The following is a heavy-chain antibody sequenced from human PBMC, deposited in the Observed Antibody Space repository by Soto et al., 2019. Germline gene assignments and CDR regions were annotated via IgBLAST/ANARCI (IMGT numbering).Heavy chain of an antibody. V-gene: IGHV1-69*18. CDR1: GVTFSSSA. Sequence: QVQLVQSGAEVKKPGSSVKVSCKASGVTFSSSAITWVRQAPGQGLEWMGMIIPIFGTVNYAQKFQGRVTITADESTSTAYLELSSLTSDDTAVYYCARGPTKQLWSVRYYYGMDVWGLGTTVTVSS. CDR2: IIPIFGTV. CDR3: ARGPTKQLWSVRYYYGMDV. D-gene: IGHD5-18*01. J-gene: IGHJ6*02.